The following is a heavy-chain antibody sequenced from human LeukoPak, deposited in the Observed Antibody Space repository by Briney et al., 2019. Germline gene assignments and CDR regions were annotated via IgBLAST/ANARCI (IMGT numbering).Heavy chain of an antibody. Sequence: SVKVSCKASGGTFSSYAISWVRQAPGQGLEWMGGIIPIFGTANYAQKFQGRVTITTDESTSTAYTELSSLRSEDTAVYYCARVHTDFWSGLNWFDPWGQGTLVTVSS. CDR3: ARVHTDFWSGLNWFDP. CDR2: IIPIFGTA. CDR1: GGTFSSYA. J-gene: IGHJ5*02. D-gene: IGHD3-3*01. V-gene: IGHV1-69*05.